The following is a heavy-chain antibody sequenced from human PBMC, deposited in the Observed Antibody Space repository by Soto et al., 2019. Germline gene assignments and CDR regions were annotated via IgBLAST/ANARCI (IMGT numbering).Heavy chain of an antibody. CDR1: GGTFSSYA. CDR3: ARGAYYDFWSGYYRDYYYYGMDV. Sequence: VKVSCKASGGTFSSYAISWVRQAPGQGLEWMGGIIPIFGTANYAQKFQGRVTITADESTSTAYMELSSLRSEDTAVYYCARGAYYDFWSGYYRDYYYYGMDVWGQGTTVTVYS. J-gene: IGHJ6*02. CDR2: IIPIFGTA. V-gene: IGHV1-69*01. D-gene: IGHD3-3*01.